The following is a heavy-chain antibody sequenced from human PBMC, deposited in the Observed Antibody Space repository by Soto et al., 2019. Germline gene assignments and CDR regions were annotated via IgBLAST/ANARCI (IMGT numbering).Heavy chain of an antibody. Sequence: QVQLVESGGGVVQPGRSLRLSCAASGFMFSNHGMHWVRQAPGKGLEWVAVIWSDGNNRYYADSVKGRFTISRDNSKNTVYLQMNSLRAEDTAVYYCVRGYNWNDAASDYWGQVTLVTVSS. J-gene: IGHJ4*02. CDR2: IWSDGNNR. CDR3: VRGYNWNDAASDY. CDR1: GFMFSNHG. D-gene: IGHD1-1*01. V-gene: IGHV3-33*01.